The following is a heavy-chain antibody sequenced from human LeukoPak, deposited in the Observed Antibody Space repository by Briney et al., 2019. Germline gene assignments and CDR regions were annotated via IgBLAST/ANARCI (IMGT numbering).Heavy chain of an antibody. V-gene: IGHV1-69*05. CDR3: ATPKDCSGGSCPFDY. CDR1: GGTFSSYA. Sequence: GASVKVSCKASGGTFSSYAISWVRQAPGQGLEWMGGIIPIFGTANYAQKFQGRVKITTDESTSTAYMELSSLRSEDTAVYYCATPKDCSGGSCPFDYWGQGTLVTVSS. CDR2: IIPIFGTA. J-gene: IGHJ4*02. D-gene: IGHD2-15*01.